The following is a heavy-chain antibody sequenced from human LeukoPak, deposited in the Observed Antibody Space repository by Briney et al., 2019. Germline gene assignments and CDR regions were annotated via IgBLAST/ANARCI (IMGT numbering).Heavy chain of an antibody. CDR3: ARAFYGSGSYRLLKFDY. Sequence: PSETLSLPCAVYGGSFSGYYWSWIRQPPGKGLEWIGEINHSGSTNYNPSLKSRVTISVDTSKNQSSLKLSSVTAADTAVYYCARAFYGSGSYRLLKFDYWGQGTLVTVSS. CDR1: GGSFSGYY. CDR2: INHSGST. V-gene: IGHV4-34*01. D-gene: IGHD3-10*01. J-gene: IGHJ4*02.